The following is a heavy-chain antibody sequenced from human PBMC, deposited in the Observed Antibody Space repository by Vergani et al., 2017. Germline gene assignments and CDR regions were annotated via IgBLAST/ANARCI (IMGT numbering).Heavy chain of an antibody. V-gene: IGHV3-11*01. CDR2: ISSSGSTI. J-gene: IGHJ4*02. Sequence: VQLVESGGGLVKPGGSLRLSCAASGFTFSNAWMSWVRQAPGKGLEWVSYISSSGSTIYYADSVKGRFTISRDNAKNSLYLQMNSLRAEDTAVYYCARGPRNMVRGVHRFDYWGQGTLVTVSS. CDR3: ARGPRNMVRGVHRFDY. CDR1: GFTFSNAW. D-gene: IGHD3-10*01.